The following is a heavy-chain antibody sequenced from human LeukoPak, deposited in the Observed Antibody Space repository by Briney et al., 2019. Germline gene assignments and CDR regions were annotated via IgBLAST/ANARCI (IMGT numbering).Heavy chain of an antibody. CDR2: ISYVGSNK. J-gene: IGHJ4*02. D-gene: IGHD5-18*01. CDR3: ARSRGYSYGYFDY. V-gene: IGHV3-30-3*01. Sequence: GGSLRLSCAASGFTFSSYAMHWVRQAPGKGLEWVAVISYVGSNKYYADTVKGLFTISRDNSKNTLYLQMNSLRAEDTAVYYCARSRGYSYGYFDYWGQGTLVTVSS. CDR1: GFTFSSYA.